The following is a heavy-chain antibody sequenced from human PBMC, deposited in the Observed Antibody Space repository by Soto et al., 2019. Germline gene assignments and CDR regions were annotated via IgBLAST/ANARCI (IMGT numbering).Heavy chain of an antibody. CDR3: ARDHYYDSSGYAHSFDY. J-gene: IGHJ4*02. CDR2: IYYSGST. Sequence: QVQLQESGPGLVKPSQTLSLTCTVSGDSISSGDNYWSWIRQPPGKGLEWIGYIYYSGSTYYNPSIKRGAIMADTTSKHQFSLQLCSVTAADTAVYCCARDHYYDSSGYAHSFDYWGQGTMVTVSS. CDR1: GDSISSGDNY. D-gene: IGHD3-22*01. V-gene: IGHV4-30-4*01.